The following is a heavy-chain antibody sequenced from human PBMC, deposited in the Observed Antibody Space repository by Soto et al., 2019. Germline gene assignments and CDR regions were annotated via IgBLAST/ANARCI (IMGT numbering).Heavy chain of an antibody. CDR1: GFTFSSYG. J-gene: IGHJ4*02. V-gene: IGHV3-30*18. D-gene: IGHD5-18*01. Sequence: GGSLRLSCAASGFTFSSYGMHWVRQAPGKGLEWVAVISYDGSNKYYADSVKGRFTISRDNSKNTLYLQMNSLRAEDTAVYYCAKVRGLGYSYGYGVLGYWGQGTLVTVSS. CDR3: AKVRGLGYSYGYGVLGY. CDR2: ISYDGSNK.